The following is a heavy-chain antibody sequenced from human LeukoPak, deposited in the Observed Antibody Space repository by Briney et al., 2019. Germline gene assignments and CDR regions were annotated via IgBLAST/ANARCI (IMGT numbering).Heavy chain of an antibody. CDR3: AGGYLPYYFDY. J-gene: IGHJ4*02. V-gene: IGHV4-34*01. CDR2: INHSGST. Sequence: SETLSLTCAVYGGSFSGYYWSWIRQPPGKGLEWIGEINHSGSTNYNPSLKSRVTISVDTSKNRFSLELSSVTAADTAVHYCAGGYLPYYFDYWGQGTLVTVSS. CDR1: GGSFSGYY.